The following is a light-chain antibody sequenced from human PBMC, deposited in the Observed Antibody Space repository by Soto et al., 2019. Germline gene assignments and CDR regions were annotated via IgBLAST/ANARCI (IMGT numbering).Light chain of an antibody. Sequence: DIQMTQSPSSLTASVGDSVTITCQASQDITNYLNWYQQKPGKAPKLLIYKASTLKSGVPSRFSGSGSGTEFTLTISSLQPDDFATYYCQHYNSYSEAFGQGTKVDIK. CDR3: QHYNSYSEA. J-gene: IGKJ1*01. V-gene: IGKV1-5*03. CDR1: QDITNY. CDR2: KAS.